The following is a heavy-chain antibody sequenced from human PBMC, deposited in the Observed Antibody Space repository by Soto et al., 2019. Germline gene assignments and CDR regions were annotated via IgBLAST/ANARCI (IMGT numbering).Heavy chain of an antibody. CDR1: GFTFSSYD. D-gene: IGHD6-25*01. J-gene: IGHJ6*03. CDR3: AKKAAPGYVDV. CDR2: IGGAGDI. Sequence: EVQLVESGGGLVQPGGSLRLSCAASGFTFSSYDMPWVRQATGKGLEWVSSIGGAGDIYYSDSVKGRFTISRENANNSLYLQMSSLRAGDTAVYYCAKKAAPGYVDVWGKGTTVTVYS. V-gene: IGHV3-13*01.